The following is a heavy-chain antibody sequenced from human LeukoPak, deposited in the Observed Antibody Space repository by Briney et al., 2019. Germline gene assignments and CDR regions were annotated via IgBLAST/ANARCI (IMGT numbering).Heavy chain of an antibody. CDR3: AREQNDHEDYYYAMDV. D-gene: IGHD1-14*01. CDR1: GFTFSDYW. CDR2: IETDGDEK. J-gene: IGHJ6*02. V-gene: IGHV3-7*01. Sequence: GGSLRLSCAASGFTFSDYWMSWVRQAPGMGLEWVANIETDGDEKNYVDSVKGRFTISRDNARNSLYLQMNSLRAEDTAVYYCAREQNDHEDYYYAMDVWGQGTTVTVSS.